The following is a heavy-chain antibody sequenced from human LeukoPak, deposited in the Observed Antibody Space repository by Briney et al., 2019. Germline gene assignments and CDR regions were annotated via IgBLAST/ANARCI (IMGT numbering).Heavy chain of an antibody. CDR1: GFTFSSYA. CDR3: ARDGEWLSQYGYYFDY. V-gene: IGHV3-30*04. Sequence: GGSLRLPCAAPGFTFSSYAMHWVRQAPGKGLEWVAIISYDGSNKYYADSVKGRFTISRDNSRNTVYLQMISLKTEDTAVYYCARDGEWLSQYGYYFDYWGQGTLVTVSS. CDR2: ISYDGSNK. D-gene: IGHD3-3*01. J-gene: IGHJ4*02.